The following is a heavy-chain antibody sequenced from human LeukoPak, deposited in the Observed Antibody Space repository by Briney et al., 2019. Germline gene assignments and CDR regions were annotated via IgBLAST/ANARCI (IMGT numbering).Heavy chain of an antibody. CDR2: ISSNGGST. J-gene: IGHJ4*02. CDR1: GFTFSSYA. Sequence: GGSLRLSCAASGFTFSSYAMHWVRQAPGKGLEYVSAISSNGGSTYYAKSVKGRFTISRDNSKNTLYLQMGSLRAEDMAVYYCARTYSSAWYPFDYWGQGTLVTVSS. V-gene: IGHV3-64*01. CDR3: ARTYSSAWYPFDY. D-gene: IGHD6-19*01.